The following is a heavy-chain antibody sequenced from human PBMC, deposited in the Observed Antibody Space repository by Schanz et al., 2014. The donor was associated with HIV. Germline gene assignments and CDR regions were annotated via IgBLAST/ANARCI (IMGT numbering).Heavy chain of an antibody. CDR2: ISFNGATT. CDR3: ARGGIWEWDQPDFDY. CDR1: GFTFSSYG. V-gene: IGHV3-30*19. Sequence: QVQLVESGGGVVQPGRSLRLSCAASGFTFSSYGMHWVRQAPGKGLEWVALISFNGATTSYVDSVKGRFTISRDNSKNTLYLQMNSLRADDTAVFYCARGGIWEWDQPDFDYWGQGTLVTVSS. J-gene: IGHJ4*02. D-gene: IGHD2-15*01.